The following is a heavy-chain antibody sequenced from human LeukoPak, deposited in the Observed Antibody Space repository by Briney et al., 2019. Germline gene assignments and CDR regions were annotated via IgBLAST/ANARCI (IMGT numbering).Heavy chain of an antibody. CDR1: GGSISSYY. J-gene: IGHJ4*02. CDR2: IYYSGST. Sequence: PSETLSLTCTVSGGSISSYYWSWIRQPPGKGLEWIGYIYYSGSTNYNPSLKSRVTISVDKSKNQFSLKLSSVTAADTAVYYCARDLLGAKDFDYWGQGTLVTVSS. V-gene: IGHV4-59*12. D-gene: IGHD1-26*01. CDR3: ARDLLGAKDFDY.